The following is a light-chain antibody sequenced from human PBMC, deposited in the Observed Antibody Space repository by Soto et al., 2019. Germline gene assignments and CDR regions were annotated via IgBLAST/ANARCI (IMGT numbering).Light chain of an antibody. CDR2: GAS. CDR3: HQYYKWPPWT. Sequence: EFVLTQSPGTLSLSPGERATLSCRASQTVRNNYLAWYQQKPGQAPRLLIYGASTRATGIPARFSGSGSGTEFTLTISSLQSEDFAVYYCHQYYKWPPWTFGQGTKVDIK. V-gene: IGKV3-15*01. CDR1: QTVRNN. J-gene: IGKJ1*01.